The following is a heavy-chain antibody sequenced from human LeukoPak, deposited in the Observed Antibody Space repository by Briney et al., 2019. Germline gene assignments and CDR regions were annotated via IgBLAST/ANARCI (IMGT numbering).Heavy chain of an antibody. Sequence: GGSLRLSCVASGFIFSSYALHWVRQAPGKGLEWVAVISYDGNYKYYADSVKGRFTISRDNSKNTLFLQMNSLRPEDTAVYYCASLLEYYYDSSGYSHPWGQGTLVTVSS. J-gene: IGHJ5*02. CDR2: ISYDGNYK. V-gene: IGHV3-30-3*01. CDR3: ASLLEYYYDSSGYSHP. D-gene: IGHD3-22*01. CDR1: GFIFSSYA.